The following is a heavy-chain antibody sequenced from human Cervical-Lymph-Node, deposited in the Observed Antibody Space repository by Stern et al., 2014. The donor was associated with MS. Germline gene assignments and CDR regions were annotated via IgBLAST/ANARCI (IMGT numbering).Heavy chain of an antibody. CDR1: GFTFSSYG. CDR3: ARSSSPSPYYYYGMDV. V-gene: IGHV3-33*01. CDR2: IWYDGSNK. Sequence: VQLVESGGCVVQPGRSLRLSCAASGFTFSSYGMHWVRQAPGKGLEWVAVIWYDGSNKYYADSVKGRFPISRDNSKNTLYLQMNSLRAEDTAVYYCARSSSPSPYYYYGMDVWGQGTTVTVSS. D-gene: IGHD6-13*01. J-gene: IGHJ6*02.